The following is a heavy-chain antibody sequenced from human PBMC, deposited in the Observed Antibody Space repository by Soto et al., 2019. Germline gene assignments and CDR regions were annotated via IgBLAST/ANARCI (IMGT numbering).Heavy chain of an antibody. Sequence: GGSLRLSSAASGFTFSSYAMHWVRQAPGKGLEWVAVISYDGSNKYYADSVRGRFTISRDNSKNTLYLQMNSLRAEDTAVYYCARDLRGYSYGYEDYWGQGTLVTVSS. V-gene: IGHV3-30-3*01. J-gene: IGHJ4*02. CDR2: ISYDGSNK. D-gene: IGHD5-18*01. CDR3: ARDLRGYSYGYEDY. CDR1: GFTFSSYA.